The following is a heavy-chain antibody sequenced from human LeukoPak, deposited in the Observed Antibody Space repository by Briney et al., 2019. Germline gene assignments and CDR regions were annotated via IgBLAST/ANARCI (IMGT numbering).Heavy chain of an antibody. CDR3: ARGPLVRLPSSFDP. V-gene: IGHV1-8*01. CDR2: VNPNTGNT. D-gene: IGHD3-16*02. J-gene: IGHJ5*02. CDR1: GYTFTSYD. Sequence: GASVKVSCKASGYTFTSYDINWVRQATGQGLEWMGWVNPNTGNTGSAQRFQGRVTMTRDTSISTAYMELSSLRSEDTAVYYCARGPLVRLPSSFDPWGQGTLVTVSS.